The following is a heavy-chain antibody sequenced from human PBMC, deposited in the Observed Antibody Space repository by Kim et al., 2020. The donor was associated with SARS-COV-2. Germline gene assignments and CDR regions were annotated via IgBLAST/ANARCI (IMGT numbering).Heavy chain of an antibody. J-gene: IGHJ3*02. D-gene: IGHD2-21*02. CDR1: GFTFSSYG. Sequence: GGSLRLSCAASGFTFSSYGMHWVRQAPGKGLEWVAVIWYDGSNKYYADSVKGRFTISRDNSKNTLYLQMNSLRAEDTAVYYCARDPPFVGDFTEDAFDIWGQGTMVTVSS. V-gene: IGHV3-33*01. CDR3: ARDPPFVGDFTEDAFDI. CDR2: IWYDGSNK.